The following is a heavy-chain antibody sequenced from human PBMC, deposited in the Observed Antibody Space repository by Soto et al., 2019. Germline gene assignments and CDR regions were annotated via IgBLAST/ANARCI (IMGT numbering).Heavy chain of an antibody. Sequence: QVQLVQSGAEVNEPGSSVKVSCKASGGGNLRDYRSTWVRRAPGQGLEWLRGIIPKLGSANYAQNFQGGVTVTADESTNAVYMELRSLRSDDWAVYYCARGGVGYKLGAVDWGQGAPITVSS. V-gene: IGHV1-69*01. CDR3: ARGGVGYKLGAVD. CDR1: GGGNLRDYR. D-gene: IGHD5-12*01. J-gene: IGHJ4*02. CDR2: IIPKLGSA.